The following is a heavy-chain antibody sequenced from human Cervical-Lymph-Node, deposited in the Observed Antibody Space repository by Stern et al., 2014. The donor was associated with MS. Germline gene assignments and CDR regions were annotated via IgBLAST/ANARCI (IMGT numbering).Heavy chain of an antibody. J-gene: IGHJ6*02. D-gene: IGHD1-1*01. Sequence: QITLKESGPTLVKPTQTLTLTCTFSGFSLSTSGVGVGWVRQPPGQALDWLALVYWDDDKRYSPSLKSRLTITKDTYKNQVVLTMTNMDPVDTGTYYCAGVTGATQYYYGMDVWGQGTTVTVSS. CDR2: VYWDDDK. CDR1: GFSLSTSGVG. V-gene: IGHV2-5*02. CDR3: AGVTGATQYYYGMDV.